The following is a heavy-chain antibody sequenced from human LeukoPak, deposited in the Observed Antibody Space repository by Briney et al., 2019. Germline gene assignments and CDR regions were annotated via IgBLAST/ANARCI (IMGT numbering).Heavy chain of an antibody. D-gene: IGHD2-21*02. J-gene: IGHJ4*02. V-gene: IGHV4-59*01. CDR3: AREAYCGGDCYSGFDY. CDR2: IYDSGST. Sequence: SETLSLTCTVSGGSISSYYWSWIRQPPGKGLEWIGYIYDSGSTNYNPSLKSRVTISVDTSKNRFSLKLSSVTAADTAVYYCAREAYCGGDCYSGFDYWGQGTLVTVSS. CDR1: GGSISSYY.